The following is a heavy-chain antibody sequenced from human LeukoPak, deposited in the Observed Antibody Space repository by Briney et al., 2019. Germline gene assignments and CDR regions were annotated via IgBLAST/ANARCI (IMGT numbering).Heavy chain of an antibody. CDR3: AHATPYYDFWSGYLSNWFDP. Sequence: SGPTLVNPKQTLTLTCTFSGFSLSTSGVGVGWIRQPPGKALEWLALIYWNDDKRYSPSLKSRLTITKYTSKNQVVLTMTNMDPVDTATYYCAHATPYYDFWSGYLSNWFDPWGQGTLVTVSS. V-gene: IGHV2-5*01. J-gene: IGHJ5*02. CDR1: GFSLSTSGVG. D-gene: IGHD3-3*01. CDR2: IYWNDDK.